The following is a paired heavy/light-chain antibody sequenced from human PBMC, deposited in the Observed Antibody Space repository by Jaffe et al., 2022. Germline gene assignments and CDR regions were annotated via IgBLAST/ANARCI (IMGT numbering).Heavy chain of an antibody. CDR2: IRSKVYGGTT. D-gene: IGHD5-12*01. CDR1: GFTFGDYA. Sequence: EVQLVESGGGLVQPGQSLRLSCATSGFTFGDYAMNWVRQAPGKGLEWVGFIRSKVYGGTTEYAASVKGRFTISRDDSKSIAYLQMNSLKTEDTAVYYCTSRRDGYNLFDSWGQGTLVTVSS. CDR3: TSRRDGYNLFDS. V-gene: IGHV3-49*04. J-gene: IGHJ4*02.
Light chain of an antibody. CDR1: QSISNY. CDR3: QQTYITPFT. J-gene: IGKJ2*01. Sequence: DIQMTQSPSSLSASVGDRVTITCRASQSISNYLNWYQQKPGKAPNLLIYAASSLQSGVPSRFSGSGSGTDFTLTISSLQPEDFATYYCQQTYITPFTFGQGAKLEIK. CDR2: AAS. V-gene: IGKV1-39*01.